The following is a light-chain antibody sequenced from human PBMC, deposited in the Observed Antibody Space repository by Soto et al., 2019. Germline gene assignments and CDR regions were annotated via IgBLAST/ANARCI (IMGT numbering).Light chain of an antibody. CDR1: QGVSRK. V-gene: IGKV3-15*01. CDR3: QQYHTWPIT. J-gene: IGKJ4*01. CDR2: XAS. Sequence: MTQSPSSLSASVGDRVTFSCRASQGVSRKLSWYQHKPGHAPRLLXSXASXGXXCMPYRFSGSGSGAELTLTISSLQSEDCAIYYCQQYHTWPITFGGGAKVDIK.